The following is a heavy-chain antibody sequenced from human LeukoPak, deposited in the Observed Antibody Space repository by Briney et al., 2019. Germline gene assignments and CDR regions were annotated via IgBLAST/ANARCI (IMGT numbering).Heavy chain of an antibody. V-gene: IGHV4-39*02. CDR3: VRVDGREY. J-gene: IGHJ4*02. D-gene: IGHD5-24*01. CDR1: GGSISSSSHY. CDR2: IYYSGTT. Sequence: SETLSLTCTVSGGSISSSSHYWGWIRQPPGKGLEWIGSIYYSGTTYYSPSLKSRVTISVDTSKNSLYLQMNSLRAEDTAVYYCVRVDGREYWGQGTLVTVSS.